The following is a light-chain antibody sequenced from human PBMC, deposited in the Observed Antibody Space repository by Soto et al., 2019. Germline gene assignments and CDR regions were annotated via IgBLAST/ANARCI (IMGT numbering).Light chain of an antibody. CDR1: SSDVGGYNY. CDR3: SSYTSSSTWV. Sequence: QSVLTQPASVSGSPGQPITISCTGTSSDVGGYNYVSWYQQHAGKAPKLMIYEVSNRPSGVSNRFSGSNSGNTASLTISGLQAEDEADYYCSSYTSSSTWVFGGGTKVTVL. CDR2: EVS. V-gene: IGLV2-14*01. J-gene: IGLJ3*02.